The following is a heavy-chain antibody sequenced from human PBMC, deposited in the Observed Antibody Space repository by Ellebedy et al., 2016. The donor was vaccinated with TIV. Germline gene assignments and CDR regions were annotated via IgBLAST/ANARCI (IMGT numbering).Heavy chain of an antibody. CDR3: ATGNSNDFYGFDH. D-gene: IGHD1-1*01. V-gene: IGHV1-69*13. Sequence: SVKVSXXASGRTSKKYAIRWVRQAPGQGPEWMGGIIPISSTPNYAQKLQGRVTITADESTSTAYMELSSLRSDDTAVYFCATGNSNDFYGFDHWGQGTLVTVSS. CDR2: IIPISSTP. J-gene: IGHJ4*02. CDR1: GRTSKKYA.